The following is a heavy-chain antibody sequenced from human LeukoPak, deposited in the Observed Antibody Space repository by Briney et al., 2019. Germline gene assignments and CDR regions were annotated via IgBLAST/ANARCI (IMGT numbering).Heavy chain of an antibody. CDR2: IIPIIGTA. V-gene: IGHV1-69*05. CDR1: GGTFSSYA. Sequence: GSSVKVSCKASGGTFSSYAISWVRQAPGQGLEWMGGIIPIIGTANYAQKFQGRVTITTDESTSTAYMELSSLRSEDTAVYYCARGGPILTYSGSYYPKNFDYWGQGTLVTVSS. J-gene: IGHJ4*02. D-gene: IGHD1-26*01. CDR3: ARGGPILTYSGSYYPKNFDY.